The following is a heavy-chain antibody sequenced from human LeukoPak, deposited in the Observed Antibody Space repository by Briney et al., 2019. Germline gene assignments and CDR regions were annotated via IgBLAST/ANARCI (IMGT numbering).Heavy chain of an antibody. D-gene: IGHD6-13*01. CDR2: ISSNSRYI. Sequence: GGSLRLSCAASGFTFSSYAMSWVRQAPGKGLEWVSSISSNSRYIYYADSMRGRFTISRNNAKNSLYLQMNSLKPEDTAVYYCARVAEAAAFDSWGQGTLVTVSS. V-gene: IGHV3-21*06. CDR1: GFTFSSYA. CDR3: ARVAEAAAFDS. J-gene: IGHJ4*02.